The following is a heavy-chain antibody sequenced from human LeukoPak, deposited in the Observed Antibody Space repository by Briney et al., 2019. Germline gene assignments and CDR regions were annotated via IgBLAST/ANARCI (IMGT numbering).Heavy chain of an antibody. Sequence: SGTLSLTCAVSGGFISSSNWWSWVRQPPGKGLEWIGEIYHSGSTNYNPSLKSRVTISVDKSKNQFSLKLSSVTAADTAVYYCARERGGNGDPNYLFDYWGQGTLVTVSS. CDR2: IYHSGST. J-gene: IGHJ4*02. CDR1: GGFISSSNW. CDR3: ARERGGNGDPNYLFDY. D-gene: IGHD4-17*01. V-gene: IGHV4-4*02.